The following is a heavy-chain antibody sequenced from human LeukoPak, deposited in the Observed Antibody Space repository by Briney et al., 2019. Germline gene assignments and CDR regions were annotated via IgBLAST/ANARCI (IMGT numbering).Heavy chain of an antibody. D-gene: IGHD6-13*01. CDR2: ISGGGAYT. CDR1: AFTFSSYA. Sequence: GGSLRLSCAASAFTFSSYAMSWVRQAPGKGLEWVSAISGGGAYTYYADSVKGRFTISRDNSNNTLYLQMNSLRAEDTAVYYCAKRDTSSWRGAFDIWGQGTMVTASS. V-gene: IGHV3-23*01. J-gene: IGHJ3*02. CDR3: AKRDTSSWRGAFDI.